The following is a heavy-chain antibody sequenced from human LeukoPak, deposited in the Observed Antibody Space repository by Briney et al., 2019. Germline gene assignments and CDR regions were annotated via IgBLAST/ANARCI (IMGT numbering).Heavy chain of an antibody. CDR1: GFSFSNHG. CDR2: IASDGGAK. J-gene: IGHJ4*02. D-gene: IGHD6-19*01. Sequence: GTSLRLSCVASGFSFSNHGMHWVRQAPGKGLEWVSVIASDGGAKFYADSVKGRFTLSRDNSKNMFFLQMNFLTVEDTAIYYCAREATWGQWYFDHWGQGTLVTVSS. CDR3: AREATWGQWYFDH. V-gene: IGHV3-30*03.